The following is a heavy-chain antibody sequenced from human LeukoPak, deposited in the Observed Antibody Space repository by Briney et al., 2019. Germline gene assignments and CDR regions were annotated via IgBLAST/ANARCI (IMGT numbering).Heavy chain of an antibody. V-gene: IGHV3-7*03. J-gene: IGHJ6*03. Sequence: GGSLRLSCAASGFSFSSYWMSWVRQAPGKGLEWVANIKQDGREKYYVDSVKGRFTISRDNAKNSLYLQMNSLRAEDTAVYYCARVLRYFDAVPYYYYYMDVWGKGTTVTISS. CDR2: IKQDGREK. CDR1: GFSFSSYW. D-gene: IGHD3-9*01. CDR3: ARVLRYFDAVPYYYYYMDV.